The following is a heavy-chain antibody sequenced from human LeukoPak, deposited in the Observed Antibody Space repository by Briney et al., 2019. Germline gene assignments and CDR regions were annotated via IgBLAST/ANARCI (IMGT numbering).Heavy chain of an antibody. D-gene: IGHD3-10*01. Sequence: PGGSLRLSCAASGFPFSSYEMNWVRQAPGKGLEWVSYISSSGRTIYYADSVKGRFTISRDNAKISLYLQMNSLRADDTAVYHCAEIGVRGAQNDYWGQGTLVTVSS. J-gene: IGHJ4*02. CDR2: ISSSGRTI. CDR1: GFPFSSYE. CDR3: AEIGVRGAQNDY. V-gene: IGHV3-48*03.